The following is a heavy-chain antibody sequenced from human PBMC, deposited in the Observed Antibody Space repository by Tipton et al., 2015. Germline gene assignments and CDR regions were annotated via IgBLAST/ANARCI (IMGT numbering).Heavy chain of an antibody. CDR3: ARGYGRMVRGVHFDY. Sequence: TLSLTCVVSGDSISSNSYYWGWIRQPPGKGLEWIGSIYYSGSTYYNPSLKSRVTISVDTSKNQFSLKLSSVTAADTAVYYCARGYGRMVRGVHFDYWGQGPLVTVSS. CDR2: IYYSGST. V-gene: IGHV4-39*07. D-gene: IGHD3-10*01. CDR1: GDSISSNSYY. J-gene: IGHJ4*02.